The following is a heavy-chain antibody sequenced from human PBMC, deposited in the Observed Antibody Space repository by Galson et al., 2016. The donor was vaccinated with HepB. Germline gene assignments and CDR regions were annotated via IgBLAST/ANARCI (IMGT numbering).Heavy chain of an antibody. J-gene: IGHJ5*02. D-gene: IGHD3-9*01. CDR1: GYIFTSYY. V-gene: IGHV1-46*01. CDR3: ARGLPRGNYDILSGYYNWFHP. Sequence: SVKVSCKASGYIFTSYYIHWVRQVPGQGLEWMGMINPSGGSTSYAHKFQGTVTMTRDMSTSTVYMELSSLRSEDTAVYYCARGLPRGNYDILSGYYNWFHPWGQGTLVTVSS. CDR2: INPSGGST.